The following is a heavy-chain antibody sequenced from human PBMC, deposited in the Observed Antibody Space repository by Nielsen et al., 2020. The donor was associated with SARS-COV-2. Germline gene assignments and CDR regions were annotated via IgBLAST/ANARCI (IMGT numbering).Heavy chain of an antibody. CDR1: GFSFSDYG. D-gene: IGHD2-2*01. J-gene: IGHJ2*01. CDR3: ARCRRPYHLFSGDYYCYFDL. Sequence: GESPKISLSAPGFSFSDYGLNWVRQAPGKGLEGVSSIRTRSRTMCYADSVKGRLTISSDDAKNTLYLQLGSLRAEDTAVYYRARCRRPYHLFSGDYYCYFDLWGRGTLVTVSS. CDR2: IRTRSRTM. V-gene: IGHV3-21*01.